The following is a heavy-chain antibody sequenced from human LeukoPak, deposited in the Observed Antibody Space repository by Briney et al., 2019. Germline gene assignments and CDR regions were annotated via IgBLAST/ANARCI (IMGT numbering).Heavy chain of an antibody. J-gene: IGHJ4*02. CDR1: GYTFTSYY. Sequence: GALVKVSCKASGYTFTSYYMHWVRQAPGQGLEWMGIINPSGGSTSYAQKFQGRVTMTRDTSTSTVYMELSSLRSEDTAVYYCARGYCSSTSCYCLAYWGQGTLVTVSS. D-gene: IGHD2-2*01. V-gene: IGHV1-46*01. CDR3: ARGYCSSTSCYCLAY. CDR2: INPSGGST.